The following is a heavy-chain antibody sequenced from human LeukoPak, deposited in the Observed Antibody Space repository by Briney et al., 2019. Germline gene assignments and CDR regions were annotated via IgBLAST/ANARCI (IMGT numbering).Heavy chain of an antibody. Sequence: SETLSLTCGVFGGSFTDYFWTWIRQSPGKGLEWIGEINDYTGNTNYNPSLNSRVSISLEKSKNQFSLELRSVTAADTAVYYCARGRIAKIVVVHSFHYGMDVWGQGTTVTVSS. J-gene: IGHJ6*02. V-gene: IGHV4-34*01. D-gene: IGHD3-22*01. CDR1: GGSFTDYF. CDR3: ARGRIAKIVVVHSFHYGMDV. CDR2: INDYTGNT.